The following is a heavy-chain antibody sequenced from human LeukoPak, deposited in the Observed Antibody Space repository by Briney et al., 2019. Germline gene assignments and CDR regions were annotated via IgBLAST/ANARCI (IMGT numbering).Heavy chain of an antibody. CDR1: GGSISGHY. Sequence: SETLSLTCTVSGGSISGHYWSWIRQPPGKGLEWIGEINHSGSTNYNPSLKSRVTISVDTSKNQFSLKLSSVTAADTAVYYCARGSRWFDPWGQGTLVTVSS. V-gene: IGHV4-34*01. CDR3: ARGSRWFDP. J-gene: IGHJ5*02. CDR2: INHSGST.